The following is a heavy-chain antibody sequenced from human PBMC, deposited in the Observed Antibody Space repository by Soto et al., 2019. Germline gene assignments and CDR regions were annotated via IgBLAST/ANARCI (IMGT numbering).Heavy chain of an antibody. Sequence: ASLNVPCKASGYTFTEYYINWVRQAPGQCLEWMGWMNPNTGNTRYAQHFQGRLIITRDTSISTAFMELSSVRSEETAIYYCARGELATLTKFWGQGTLVNVSS. J-gene: IGHJ4*02. CDR3: ARGELATLTKF. CDR1: GYTFTEYY. V-gene: IGHV1-8*03. CDR2: MNPNTGNT. D-gene: IGHD5-12*01.